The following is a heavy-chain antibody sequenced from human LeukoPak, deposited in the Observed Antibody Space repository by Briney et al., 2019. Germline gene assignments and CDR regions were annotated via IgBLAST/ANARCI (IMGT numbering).Heavy chain of an antibody. Sequence: SETLSLTCTVSGGSFSSGSFYWSWIRQTPGKGLEWIGYIYYTGSTNYNPSLKSRVTISVDTSKNQFSLRLASVTAADSALYYCARRAVVPAAVSYFDNWGQGTLVTVSS. CDR1: GGSFSSGSFY. V-gene: IGHV4-61*01. J-gene: IGHJ4*02. CDR2: IYYTGST. CDR3: ARRAVVPAAVSYFDN. D-gene: IGHD2-2*01.